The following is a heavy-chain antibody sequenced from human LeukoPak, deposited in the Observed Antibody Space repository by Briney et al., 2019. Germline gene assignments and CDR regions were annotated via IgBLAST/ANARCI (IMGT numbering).Heavy chain of an antibody. V-gene: IGHV4-39*01. D-gene: IGHD4-11*01. CDR1: GDSISDSSYY. CDR3: ARGGGLQTPEFDY. J-gene: IGHJ4*02. CDR2: IYYSGSA. Sequence: SETLSLTCTASGDSISDSSYYWDWIRQPPGKGLEWIASIYYSGSAYYNPSLKSRIIISIDPSKHQFSLKLSSVTAADTAVYYCARGGGLQTPEFDYWGQGTLVTVSS.